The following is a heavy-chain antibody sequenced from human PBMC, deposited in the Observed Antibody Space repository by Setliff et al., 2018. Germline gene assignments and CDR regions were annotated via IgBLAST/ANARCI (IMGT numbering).Heavy chain of an antibody. CDR2: IFYSGSS. D-gene: IGHD2-2*01. J-gene: IGHJ3*02. V-gene: IGHV4-61*01. Sequence: KTSETLSLTCSVSGGSISGSHYYWSWIRQPPGKGLELIGYIFYSGSSNYNPSLQSRVSISVDTSKNQLYLKLDSLTAADTAVYYCARGRMRGSCSGPSCTYDPFDIWGQGTPVTVSS. CDR1: GGSISGSHYY. CDR3: ARGRMRGSCSGPSCTYDPFDI.